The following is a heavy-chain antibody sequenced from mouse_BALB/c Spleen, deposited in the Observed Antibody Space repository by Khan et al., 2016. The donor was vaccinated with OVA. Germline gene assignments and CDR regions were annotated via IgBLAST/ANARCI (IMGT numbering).Heavy chain of an antibody. CDR3: TRLAYYYDREGFAY. V-gene: IGHV5-6*01. D-gene: IGHD1-1*01. CDR2: VSTGGRYT. Sequence: EVQLVESGGDLVKPGGSLKLSCAVSGFTFSTYGMSWVRQTPDKRLEWVATVSTGGRYTYYSDSVKGRFTISRDNAKNTLYLQMSGLKSEDTAMFYGTRLAYYYDREGFAYWGQGTLVTVSA. J-gene: IGHJ3*01. CDR1: GFTFSTYG.